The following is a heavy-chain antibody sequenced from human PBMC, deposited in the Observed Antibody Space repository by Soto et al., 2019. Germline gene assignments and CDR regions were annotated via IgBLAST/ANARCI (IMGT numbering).Heavy chain of an antibody. CDR1: GGSFSGYY. J-gene: IGHJ4*02. V-gene: IGHV4-34*01. CDR2: INHSGST. Sequence: QVQLQQWGAGLLKPSETLSLTCAVYGGSFSGYYWSWIRQPPGKGLEWIGEINHSGSTNYNPSLKSRFTISVDTSKNQFSLKLSSVTAADTAVYYCARYVDRAMDAPSNDSPFDYWGQGTLVTVSS. D-gene: IGHD5-18*01. CDR3: ARYVDRAMDAPSNDSPFDY.